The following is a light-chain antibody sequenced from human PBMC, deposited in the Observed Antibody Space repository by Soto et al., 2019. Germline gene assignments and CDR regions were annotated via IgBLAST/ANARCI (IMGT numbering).Light chain of an antibody. Sequence: EIVLTQSPGTLSLSPGERATLSCRASQSVSSNYLAWYQQNSGQAPRLLIYGASSRPTGIPDRFSGSGSGTDFTLTISRLEPEDFSVYYCQQYGGSPRTFGQGTKVEIK. CDR3: QQYGGSPRT. J-gene: IGKJ1*01. CDR2: GAS. V-gene: IGKV3-20*01. CDR1: QSVSSNY.